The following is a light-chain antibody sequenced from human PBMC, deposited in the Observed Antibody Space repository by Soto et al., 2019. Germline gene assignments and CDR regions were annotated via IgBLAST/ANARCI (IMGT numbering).Light chain of an antibody. V-gene: IGLV2-14*01. J-gene: IGLJ1*01. CDR2: EVS. Sequence: QSVLTQPASLSGSPGQSITTSCTGTISDVGGYNYVSWYQQQSGKAPKLMIHEVSNRPSGVSNRFSGSKSGNTASLTISGLQAEDEADYYCSSYTSSSAYVFGIGTKVTVL. CDR1: ISDVGGYNY. CDR3: SSYTSSSAYV.